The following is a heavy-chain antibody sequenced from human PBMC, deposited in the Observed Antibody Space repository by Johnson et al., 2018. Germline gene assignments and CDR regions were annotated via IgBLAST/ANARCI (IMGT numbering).Heavy chain of an antibody. CDR2: ISYNGSHQ. D-gene: IGHD2-21*02. V-gene: IGHV3-30-3*01. Sequence: QVQLVESGGGVVQPGRSLRLSCVASGFIFSNYPMHWVRQGPGKGLEWVALISYNGSHQDFADSVKGRFTISRDNSNNTLYLQMNSLRTEYTAVFYCARGPSLVLVPPKPGAFDIWGQGTMVTVSS. J-gene: IGHJ3*02. CDR1: GFIFSNYP. CDR3: ARGPSLVLVPPKPGAFDI.